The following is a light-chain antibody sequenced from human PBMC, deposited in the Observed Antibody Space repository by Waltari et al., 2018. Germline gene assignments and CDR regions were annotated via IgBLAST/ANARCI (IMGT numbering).Light chain of an antibody. CDR1: NIGNRI. J-gene: IGLJ2*01. Sequence: SYDLTQPLSVSVALGQTARITCGGTNIGNRILHWYQQRPGQAPVLVIYRDSNRPSGIPERFSGSNSGNRATLTISRAQAGDEADYYCQLWDSSTVVFGGGTRLTVL. CDR3: QLWDSSTVV. V-gene: IGLV3-9*01. CDR2: RDS.